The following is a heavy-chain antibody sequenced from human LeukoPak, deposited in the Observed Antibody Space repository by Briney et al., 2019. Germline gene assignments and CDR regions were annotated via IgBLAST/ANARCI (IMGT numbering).Heavy chain of an antibody. V-gene: IGHV1-18*01. J-gene: IGHJ5*02. CDR2: ISAYNSNT. CDR1: GYTFTSYG. D-gene: IGHD6-19*01. Sequence: ASVKVSCKASGYTFTSYGISWVRQAPGQGLEWMGWISAYNSNTNYAQKLQGRVTMTTDTSTSTAYMELRSLRSDDTAVCYCARDRNAYSSGWYGANWFDPWGQGTLVTVSS. CDR3: ARDRNAYSSGWYGANWFDP.